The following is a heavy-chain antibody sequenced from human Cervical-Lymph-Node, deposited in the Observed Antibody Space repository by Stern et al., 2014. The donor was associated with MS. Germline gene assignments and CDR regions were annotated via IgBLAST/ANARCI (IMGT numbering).Heavy chain of an antibody. D-gene: IGHD3-22*01. J-gene: IGHJ4*02. Sequence: EDQLVESGGGLVQPGGSLRLSCAASGVTFSSSWMSWVRQAPGKGLEWVANIKQDGSEKYYLGSVKGRFIISRDNAKNSLYLQMHSLRAEDTAVYYCARRQGGYFDTTGHDYWGQGTLVTVSS. CDR2: IKQDGSEK. V-gene: IGHV3-7*01. CDR1: GVTFSSSW. CDR3: ARRQGGYFDTTGHDY.